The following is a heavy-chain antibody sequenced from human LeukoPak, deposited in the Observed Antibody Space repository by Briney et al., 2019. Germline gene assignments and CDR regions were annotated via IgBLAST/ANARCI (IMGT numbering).Heavy chain of an antibody. J-gene: IGHJ4*02. CDR2: ISGSGGST. Sequence: GGSLRLSCAASGFTFSTYWMQWVRQAPGKGLEWVSAISGSGGSTYYADSVKGRFTISRDNSKNTLYLQMNSLRAEDTAVYYCASFSSGWYANYFDYWGQGTLVTVSS. D-gene: IGHD6-19*01. V-gene: IGHV3-23*01. CDR1: GFTFSTYW. CDR3: ASFSSGWYANYFDY.